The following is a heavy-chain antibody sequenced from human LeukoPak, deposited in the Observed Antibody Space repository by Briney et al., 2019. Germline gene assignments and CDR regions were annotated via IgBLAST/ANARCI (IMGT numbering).Heavy chain of an antibody. V-gene: IGHV3-23*01. CDR3: AKGSAGDYNFDY. J-gene: IGHJ4*02. CDR1: GFTFSSHT. D-gene: IGHD4-17*01. CDR2: ISFSDGST. Sequence: GGSLRLSCAASGFTFSSHTMTWVRQAPGKGLEWVSSISFSDGSTYYADSVKGRFIISRDNSKNTLYLQMNSLRAEDTAVYYCAKGSAGDYNFDYWGQGTLVTVSS.